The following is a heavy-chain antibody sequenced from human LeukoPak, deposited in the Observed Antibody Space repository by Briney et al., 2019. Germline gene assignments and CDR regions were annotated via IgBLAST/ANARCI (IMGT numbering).Heavy chain of an antibody. J-gene: IGHJ4*02. CDR3: ARGDYGGDYFDY. CDR1: GFTFSDHY. V-gene: IGHV3-11*05. CDR2: IRVGSTYT. D-gene: IGHD4-23*01. Sequence: PGGSLRLSCEVSGFTFSDHYMSWIRQAPGKRLEWVSYIRVGSTYTNYADTVEGRFTISRDNAKNPLYLQMNSLRAEDTAVYYCARGDYGGDYFDYWGQGTLVTVSS.